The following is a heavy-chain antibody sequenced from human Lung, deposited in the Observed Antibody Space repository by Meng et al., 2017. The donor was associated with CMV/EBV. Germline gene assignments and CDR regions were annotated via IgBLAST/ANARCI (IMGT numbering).Heavy chain of an antibody. CDR2: MNPNSGNT. CDR3: ARVYTCRDDFWRNCDYYGMDV. Sequence: ASVXVSCKASGYTFTSYDIHWVRQATGQGLEWMGWMNPNSGNTGYPQKFQGSLTIPRNTSISTDYMELSSLRSEYTAVYYCARVYTCRDDFWRNCDYYGMDVWXQGTXVTVSS. V-gene: IGHV1-8*03. J-gene: IGHJ6*02. D-gene: IGHD3-3*01. CDR1: GYTFTSYD.